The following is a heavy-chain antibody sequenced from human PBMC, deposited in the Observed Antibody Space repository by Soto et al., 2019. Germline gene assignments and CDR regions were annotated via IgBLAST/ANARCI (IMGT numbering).Heavy chain of an antibody. CDR2: VFFTGDT. J-gene: IGHJ4*02. CDR3: ATSYGNAWYTY. Sequence: SETLSLTCTVSGGSFTSVSHYWGWIRQPPGSGLEWIGSVFFTGDTYYNASLKSRVTISVDTSKNQFSLHLTSVTAEDTAVYYCATSYGNAWYTYWGQGTHVTVSS. D-gene: IGHD6-13*01. CDR1: GGSFTSVSHY. V-gene: IGHV4-39*01.